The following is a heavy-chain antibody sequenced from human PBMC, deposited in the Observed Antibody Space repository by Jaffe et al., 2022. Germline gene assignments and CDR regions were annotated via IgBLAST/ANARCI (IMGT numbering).Heavy chain of an antibody. CDR3: ARINSAFGSGPVNDAFDI. D-gene: IGHD3-10*01. CDR1: GYTFTGYY. V-gene: IGHV1-2*06. J-gene: IGHJ3*02. Sequence: QVQLVQSGAEVKKPGASVKVSCKASGYTFTGYYMHWVRQAPGQGLEWMGRINPNSGGTNYAQKFQGRVTMTRDTSISTAYMELSRLRSDDTAVYYCARINSAFGSGPVNDAFDIWGQGTMVTVSS. CDR2: INPNSGGT.